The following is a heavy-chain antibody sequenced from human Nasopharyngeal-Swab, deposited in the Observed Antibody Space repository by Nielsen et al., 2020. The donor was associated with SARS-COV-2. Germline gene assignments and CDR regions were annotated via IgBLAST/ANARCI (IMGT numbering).Heavy chain of an antibody. D-gene: IGHD2-21*01. J-gene: IGHJ4*02. CDR2: ISGDGGNT. Sequence: WIRQPPGKGLEWVSLISGDGGNTYYADSVKGRFTISRDNSKNSLYLQMNSLRTEDTALYYCAKHIGRTPLNLWWWLLLTYYFDYWGQGTLVTVSS. V-gene: IGHV3-43*02. CDR3: AKHIGRTPLNLWWWLLLTYYFDY.